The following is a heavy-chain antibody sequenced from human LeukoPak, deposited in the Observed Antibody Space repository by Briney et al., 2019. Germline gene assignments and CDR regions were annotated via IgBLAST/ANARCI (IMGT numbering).Heavy chain of an antibody. V-gene: IGHV3-53*05. Sequence: GGSLRLSCAASGFTVSSNHMSWVRQAPGKGLEWVSVFYTDGNRYYADSVKGRFTISRDNSKNTLYLQMDSLRAEDTAVYSCAKDFTIFGAAGWAFDIWGQGTVVTVSS. J-gene: IGHJ3*02. CDR1: GFTVSSNH. CDR2: FYTDGNR. CDR3: AKDFTIFGAAGWAFDI. D-gene: IGHD3-3*01.